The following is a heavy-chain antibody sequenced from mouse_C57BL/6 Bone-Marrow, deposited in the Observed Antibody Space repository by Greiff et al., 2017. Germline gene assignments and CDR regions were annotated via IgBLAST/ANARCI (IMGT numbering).Heavy chain of an antibody. CDR2: IDPANGNT. CDR1: GFNIKNTY. J-gene: IGHJ3*01. V-gene: IGHV14-3*01. Sequence: VQLQQSVAELVRPGASVKLSCTASGFNIKNTYMHWVKQRPEQGLEWIGRIDPANGNTKYAPKFQGKATITADTSSNTAYLQLSSLTSEDTAIYYCATSLSYCGSSSAWFAYWGQGTLVTVSA. CDR3: ATSLSYCGSSSAWFAY. D-gene: IGHD1-1*01.